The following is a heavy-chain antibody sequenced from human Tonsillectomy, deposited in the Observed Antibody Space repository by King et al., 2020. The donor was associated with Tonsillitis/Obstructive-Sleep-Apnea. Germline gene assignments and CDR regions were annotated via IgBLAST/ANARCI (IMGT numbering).Heavy chain of an antibody. CDR2: ISGSGGST. Sequence: QLVQSGGGMVQPGGSLRLSCAASGVTFSSYAMSWVRQAPGKGLEWVSAISGSGGSTYYADSVKGRFTISRDHSKNTLYLQMNSLRAEDTAVDYCAKEQPHVYYHYYYMDVWGKGTTVTVSS. CDR1: GVTFSSYA. CDR3: AKEQPHVYYHYYYMDV. D-gene: IGHD6-13*01. J-gene: IGHJ6*03. V-gene: IGHV3-23*04.